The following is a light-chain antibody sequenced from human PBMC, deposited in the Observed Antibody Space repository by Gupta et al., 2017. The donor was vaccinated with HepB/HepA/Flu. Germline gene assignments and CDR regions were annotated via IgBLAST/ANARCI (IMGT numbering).Light chain of an antibody. Sequence: QSALTQPPSASGSPGQSVTISCTGTSNYFGRYNFVSWYQQHPGTAPKGRISEVSKRPSGVPDRGSGSKSGTNASLTVSGLQAEDEADDHYGSSEGYNQVIFGGGTKLTVL. CDR1: SNYFGRYNF. CDR2: EVS. CDR3: GSSEGYNQVI. V-gene: IGLV2-8*01. J-gene: IGLJ2*01.